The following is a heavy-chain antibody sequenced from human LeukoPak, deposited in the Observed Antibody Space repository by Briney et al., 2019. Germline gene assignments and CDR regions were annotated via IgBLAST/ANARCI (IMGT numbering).Heavy chain of an antibody. CDR3: ARDHGGYGDYLSGVY. D-gene: IGHD4-17*01. Sequence: GGSLRLSCAASGFTFSSYSMNWVRQAPGKGLEWVSSISSSSSYIYYADSVKGRFTISRDNAKNSLYLQVNSLRAEDTAVYYCARDHGGYGDYLSGVYWGQGTLVTVSS. J-gene: IGHJ4*02. CDR1: GFTFSSYS. CDR2: ISSSSSYI. V-gene: IGHV3-21*01.